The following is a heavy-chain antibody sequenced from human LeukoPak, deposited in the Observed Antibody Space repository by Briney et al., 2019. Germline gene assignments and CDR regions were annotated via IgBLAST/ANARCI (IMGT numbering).Heavy chain of an antibody. J-gene: IGHJ3*02. CDR3: ARDRSGYDFDAFDI. V-gene: IGHV3-21*01. D-gene: IGHD5-12*01. Sequence: GGSLRLSCAPSGFNFTTYTMNWVRQPHGKGLEWVSSISSDSSYIYYADSVKGRFTISRDNAKNSLYLQMNSLRAEDTVVYYCARDRSGYDFDAFDIWGQGTMVTVSS. CDR2: ISSDSSYI. CDR1: GFNFTTYT.